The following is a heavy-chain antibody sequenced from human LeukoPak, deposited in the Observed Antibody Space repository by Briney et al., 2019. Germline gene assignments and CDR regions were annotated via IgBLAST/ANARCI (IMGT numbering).Heavy chain of an antibody. D-gene: IGHD6-6*01. J-gene: IGHJ6*02. CDR3: ARDSSSSNYYYGMDV. CDR1: GFTFSSYT. V-gene: IGHV3-21*01. CDR2: IDSSSSYK. Sequence: PGGSLRLSCAASGFTFSSYTMNWVRQAPGKGLEWVSAIDSSSSYKYYADSVKGRFTISRDNAKNSLYLQMNSLRAEDTAVYFCARDSSSSNYYYGMDVWGQGTTVIVSS.